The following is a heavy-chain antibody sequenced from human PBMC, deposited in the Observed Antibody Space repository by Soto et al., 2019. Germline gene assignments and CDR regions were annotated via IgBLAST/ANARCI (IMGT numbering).Heavy chain of an antibody. CDR3: AREDWIAVAGMYRDYYYGMDV. CDR1: GFTFSSYA. V-gene: IGHV3-30-3*01. Sequence: GGSLRLSCAASGFTFSSYAMHWVRQAPGKGLEWMAVISYDGSNKYYADSVKGRFTISRDNSKNTLYLQMNSLRAEDTAVYYCAREDWIAVAGMYRDYYYGMDVWGQGTTVTVSS. D-gene: IGHD6-19*01. CDR2: ISYDGSNK. J-gene: IGHJ6*02.